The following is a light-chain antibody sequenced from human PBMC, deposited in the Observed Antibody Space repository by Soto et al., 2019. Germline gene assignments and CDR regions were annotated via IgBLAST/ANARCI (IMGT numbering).Light chain of an antibody. J-gene: IGKJ4*01. CDR3: QQHNDWPLT. V-gene: IGKV3-15*01. CDR2: GAS. CDR1: QSVSNN. Sequence: EIVLTQSPATLSVSPGERATLSCRASQSVSNNLAWYQQKLGQAPRILIYGASATATGIPARFSGSRSGTEFTLTISRLQSEDFGVYYCQQHNDWPLTFGGGTKVEIK.